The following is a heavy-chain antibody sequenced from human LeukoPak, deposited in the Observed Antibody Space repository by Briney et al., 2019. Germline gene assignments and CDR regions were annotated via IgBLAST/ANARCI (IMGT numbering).Heavy chain of an antibody. CDR2: IYYSGNT. D-gene: IGHD6-19*01. Sequence: QESGPGLVKPSETLSLTCTVSGGSISRSRSYWGWIRQPPGKGLEWIGSIYYSGNTYYSPSLKSRVTTSVDTSKNQFSLKLSSVTAADTAVYYCAGLYSSGWHYFDYWGQGTLVTVSS. V-gene: IGHV4-39*07. CDR1: GGSISRSRSY. CDR3: AGLYSSGWHYFDY. J-gene: IGHJ4*02.